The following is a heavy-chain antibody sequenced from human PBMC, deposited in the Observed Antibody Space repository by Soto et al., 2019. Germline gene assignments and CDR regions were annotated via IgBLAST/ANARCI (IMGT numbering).Heavy chain of an antibody. Sequence: PSESLSLTCTISDGSISSSSSYYWGWIRQPPGKGLEWIGSVYYSGSTYYNPSLKSRVTISVDTSKNHFSLNLRSVTAADTAVFYCARQYITISGVVGIRSGLSYFDYWGQGTLVTVSS. D-gene: IGHD3-3*01. CDR3: ARQYITISGVVGIRSGLSYFDY. J-gene: IGHJ4*02. V-gene: IGHV4-39*01. CDR1: DGSISSSSSYY. CDR2: VYYSGST.